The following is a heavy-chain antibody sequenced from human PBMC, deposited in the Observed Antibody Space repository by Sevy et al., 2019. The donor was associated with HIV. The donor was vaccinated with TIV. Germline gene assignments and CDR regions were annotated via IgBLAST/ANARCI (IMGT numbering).Heavy chain of an antibody. J-gene: IGHJ4*02. CDR3: AKTEYGDYGYYFDF. D-gene: IGHD4-17*01. CDR1: GFRFSGYT. CDR2: IRGSGSTT. V-gene: IGHV3-23*01. Sequence: GGSLRLSCAAAGFRFSGYTMNWVRQAPGKGPGWVSGIRGSGSTTNYADTVKGRFTISRDNSKNTVYLHMNSLRAEDTAIYFCAKTEYGDYGYYFDFWGQGTLVTVSS.